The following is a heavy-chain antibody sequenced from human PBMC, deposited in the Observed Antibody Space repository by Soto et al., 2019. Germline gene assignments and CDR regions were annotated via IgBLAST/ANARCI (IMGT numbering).Heavy chain of an antibody. CDR2: ISGSGGST. V-gene: IGHV3-23*01. Sequence: LRLSCAASGFTFSSYAMSWVRQAPGKGLEWVSAISGSGGSTYYADSVKGRFTISRDNSKNTLYLQMNSLRAEDTAVYYCAKDRGSMVRGAYNWFDPWGQGTLVTSPQ. J-gene: IGHJ5*02. CDR3: AKDRGSMVRGAYNWFDP. D-gene: IGHD3-10*01. CDR1: GFTFSSYA.